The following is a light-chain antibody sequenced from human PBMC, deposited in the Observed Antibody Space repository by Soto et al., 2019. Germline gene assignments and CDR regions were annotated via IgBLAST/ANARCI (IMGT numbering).Light chain of an antibody. CDR3: QQRSNWPLT. V-gene: IGKV3-11*01. CDR2: DAS. Sequence: EIVLTQSPATLSLSPGERATLSCRASQSVSSFLAWYQHKPGQAPRLLIYDASNRATGLPARFSGSESGTDFTLTISSLEPEDFAVYYCQQRSNWPLTFGGGTKVEIK. J-gene: IGKJ4*01. CDR1: QSVSSF.